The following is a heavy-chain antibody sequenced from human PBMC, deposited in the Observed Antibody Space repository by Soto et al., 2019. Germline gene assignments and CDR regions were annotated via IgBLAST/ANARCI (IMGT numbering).Heavy chain of an antibody. CDR3: AMVDVYVTPSPQDV. CDR2: INTYNGNT. CDR1: GYTFTRYG. Sequence: QVQLVQSGAEVKNPGASVKVSCKASGYTFTRYGIAWARQAPGQGLEWMGWINTYNGNTNYAQNVQGRVTLTTDTSPSTAYMELRSLRSNDTAIYYCAMVDVYVTPSPQDVWGQGTTVIVSS. J-gene: IGHJ6*02. V-gene: IGHV1-18*01. D-gene: IGHD3-16*01.